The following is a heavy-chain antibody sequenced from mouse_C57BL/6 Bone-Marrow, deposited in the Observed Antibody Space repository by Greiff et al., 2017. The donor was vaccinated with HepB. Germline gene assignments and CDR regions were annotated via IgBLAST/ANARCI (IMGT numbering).Heavy chain of an antibody. D-gene: IGHD5-1*01. J-gene: IGHJ2*01. Sequence: QVQLQQPGAELVMPGASVKLSCKASGYTFTNYWMHWVKQRPGQGLEWIGEIDPSDSYTNYNQKFKGKSTLTVDKSSSTAYMQLSSLTSEDSAVYYRASGDDEYGRDYWGKGTTLTVSS. CDR3: ASGDDEYGRDY. V-gene: IGHV1-69*01. CDR1: GYTFTNYW. CDR2: IDPSDSYT.